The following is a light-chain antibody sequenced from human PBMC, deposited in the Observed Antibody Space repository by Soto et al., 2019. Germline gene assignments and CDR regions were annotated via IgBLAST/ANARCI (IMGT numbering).Light chain of an antibody. CDR2: GEA. CDR1: QNIRPK. J-gene: IGKJ1*01. CDR3: QQCYSLPRA. Sequence: DIQLTQSPASLSASVGDRVSITCRASQNIRPKLKRYQQRPVKAPQRLIFGEASLHSGVPSRFSVSGNASGTEFTLTINSLQPEDFALYYCQQCYSLPRAFGPGTRVDI. V-gene: IGKV1-39*01.